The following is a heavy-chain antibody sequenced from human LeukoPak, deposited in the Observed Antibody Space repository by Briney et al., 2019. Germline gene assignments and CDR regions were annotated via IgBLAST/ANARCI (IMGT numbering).Heavy chain of an antibody. D-gene: IGHD4-11*01. CDR2: ISGSGKIT. CDR1: GFTFSNYG. CDR3: ARGMRGYSNPYYYHYYMDV. J-gene: IGHJ6*03. V-gene: IGHV3-23*01. Sequence: GGSLRLSCAGSGFTFSNYGMHWVRQAPGKGLEWVSAISGSGKITYYADSVKGRFTISRDNSKDTLSLQISSLRVEDTAVYYCARGMRGYSNPYYYHYYMDVWGKGTTVIVSS.